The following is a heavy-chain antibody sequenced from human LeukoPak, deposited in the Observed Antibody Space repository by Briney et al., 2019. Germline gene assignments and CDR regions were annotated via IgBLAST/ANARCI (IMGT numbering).Heavy chain of an antibody. J-gene: IGHJ4*02. Sequence: PSETLSLTCTVSGGSISNYYWNWIRQSPGKGLEWIGYIYYSGSTNYNPSLKSRVTISVDTSKNQFSLRLSSVTAADTAVYYCARGGSYSGTFDYWGQGSRVTVSS. CDR1: GGSISNYY. CDR2: IYYSGST. CDR3: ARGGSYSGTFDY. D-gene: IGHD1-26*01. V-gene: IGHV4-59*01.